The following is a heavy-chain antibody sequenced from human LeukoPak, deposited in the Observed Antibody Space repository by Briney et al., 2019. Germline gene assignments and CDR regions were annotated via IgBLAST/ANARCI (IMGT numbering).Heavy chain of an antibody. CDR3: ARARPYSSGWCGDKYFQH. J-gene: IGHJ1*01. CDR1: GGSFSGYY. V-gene: IGHV4-34*01. D-gene: IGHD6-19*01. Sequence: SETLSLTCAVYGGSFSGYYWSWIRQPPGKGLEWIGEINHSGSTNYNPSLKSRVTISVDTSKNQFSLKLSSVTAADTAVYYCARARPYSSGWCGDKYFQHWGQGTLVTVSS. CDR2: INHSGST.